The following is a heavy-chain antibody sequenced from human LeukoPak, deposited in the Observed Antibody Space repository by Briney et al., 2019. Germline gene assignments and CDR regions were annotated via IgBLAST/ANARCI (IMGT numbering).Heavy chain of an antibody. CDR3: ARVLAVAGYYFDY. Sequence: SETLSLTCTVSNGPINTYQWSWIRQPPGKGLEWIGYIYYSGSTNYNPSLKSRVTISVDTSKNQFSLKLSSVTAADTAVYYCARVLAVAGYYFDYWGQGTLVTVSS. V-gene: IGHV4-59*01. CDR2: IYYSGST. D-gene: IGHD6-19*01. J-gene: IGHJ4*02. CDR1: NGPINTYQ.